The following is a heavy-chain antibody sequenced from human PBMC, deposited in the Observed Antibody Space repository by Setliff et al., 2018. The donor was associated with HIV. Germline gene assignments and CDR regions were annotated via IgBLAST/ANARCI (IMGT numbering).Heavy chain of an antibody. V-gene: IGHV1-69*06. CDR1: GDTFTSYV. CDR3: ARGLKAELLWFGELRPYYYYGMDV. D-gene: IGHD3-10*01. CDR2: IVLMSNTA. J-gene: IGHJ6*02. Sequence: GASVKVSCKASGDTFTSYVISWVRQAPGQGLEWMGGIVLMSNTADYAPKFQGRVTITADKSTSTAYMELSSLRSEDTAVYYCARGLKAELLWFGELRPYYYYGMDVWGQGTTVTVSS.